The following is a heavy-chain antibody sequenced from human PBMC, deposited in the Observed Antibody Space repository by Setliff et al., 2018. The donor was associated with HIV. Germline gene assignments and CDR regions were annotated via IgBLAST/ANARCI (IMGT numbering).Heavy chain of an antibody. CDR2: ISTSGIAI. J-gene: IGHJ4*02. V-gene: IGHV3-48*03. D-gene: IGHD2-8*01. CDR3: AREWNGGYDY. Sequence: QPGGSLRLSCAASGFTFSSYEMNWVRQAPGKGLEWLSYISTSGIAIYYADSVKGRFTISRDNAKNSLYLQMNSLRAEDTAVYYCAREWNGGYDYWGQGTLVTVSS. CDR1: GFTFSSYE.